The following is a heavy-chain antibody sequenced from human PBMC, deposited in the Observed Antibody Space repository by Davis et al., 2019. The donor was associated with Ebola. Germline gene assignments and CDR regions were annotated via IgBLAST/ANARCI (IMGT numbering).Heavy chain of an antibody. CDR1: GFTFTSSA. CDR3: ARGPWGTYFEY. Sequence: SVQVSCKASGFTFTSSAVQWLRQARGQRLEWIGWIVVGSGNTNYAQKFQERVTITRDMSTSTAYMELSSLRSEDTAVYYCARGPWGTYFEYWGQGTLVTVSS. J-gene: IGHJ4*02. V-gene: IGHV1-58*01. CDR2: IVVGSGNT. D-gene: IGHD1-1*01.